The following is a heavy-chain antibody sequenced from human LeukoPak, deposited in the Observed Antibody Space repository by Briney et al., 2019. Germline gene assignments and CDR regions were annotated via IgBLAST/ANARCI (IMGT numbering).Heavy chain of an antibody. CDR1: GGSISSYY. CDR3: ARAFRDSSGYAYDY. Sequence: SETLSLTCTVSGGSISSYYWSWIRQPPGKGLEWIGYIYYSGSTNYNPSLKSRVTISVDASKNQFSLKLSSVTAADTAVYYCARAFRDSSGYAYDYWGQGTLVTVSP. J-gene: IGHJ4*02. D-gene: IGHD3-22*01. V-gene: IGHV4-59*13. CDR2: IYYSGST.